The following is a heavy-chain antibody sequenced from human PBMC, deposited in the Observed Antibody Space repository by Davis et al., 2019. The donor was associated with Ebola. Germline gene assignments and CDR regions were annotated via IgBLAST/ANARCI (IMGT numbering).Heavy chain of an antibody. CDR2: IYSTGST. V-gene: IGHV4-31*03. J-gene: IGHJ6*03. CDR1: GGSISGGGYY. Sequence: SETLSLTCTVSGGSISGGGYYWSWIRHHPGKGLEWIGHIYSTGSTHYNPSLESRVTISVDTSKNQFSLNLSSVTAADKALYYCAREAVSYSTGWPNGFYMDVWGKGTTVTVSS. CDR3: AREAVSYSTGWPNGFYMDV. D-gene: IGHD6-19*01.